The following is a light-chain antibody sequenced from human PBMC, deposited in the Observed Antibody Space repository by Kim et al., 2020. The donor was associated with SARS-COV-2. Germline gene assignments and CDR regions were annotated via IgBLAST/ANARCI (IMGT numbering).Light chain of an antibody. Sequence: EIVLTQSPATLSLSPGERATLSCRASQSVSSYLAWYQQKPGQAPRLLIYDASNRATGIPARFSGSGSGTDFTLTISSLEPEDFAVYYWQTLSNRAPHCFRQGTNLEI. J-gene: IGKJ2*03. CDR2: DAS. CDR1: QSVSSY. CDR3: QTLSNRAPHC. V-gene: IGKV3-11*01.